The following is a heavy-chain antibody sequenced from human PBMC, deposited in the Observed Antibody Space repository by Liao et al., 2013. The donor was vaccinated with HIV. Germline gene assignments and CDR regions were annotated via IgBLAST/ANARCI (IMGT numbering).Heavy chain of an antibody. Sequence: QVQLRESGPGLLKPSETLSLTCAVYGGSFSGYNWTWIRQSPGRGLEWIGEINHSGRTNYNPSLKSRVTISTDTSKNQFSLKLTSATAADTAVYYCARASVERFLVLKYFHYMDVWGKGTTVTVSS. CDR3: ARASVERFLVLKYFHYMDV. CDR1: GGSFSGYN. CDR2: INHSGRT. D-gene: IGHD6-6*01. V-gene: IGHV4-34*01. J-gene: IGHJ6*03.